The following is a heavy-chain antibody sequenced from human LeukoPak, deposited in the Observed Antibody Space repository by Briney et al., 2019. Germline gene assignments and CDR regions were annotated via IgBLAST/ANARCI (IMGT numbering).Heavy chain of an antibody. J-gene: IGHJ6*03. CDR1: GYTFTSYG. CDR3: AREGGSILWFGELPIYYYYMDV. CDR2: ISAYNGNT. D-gene: IGHD3-10*01. V-gene: IGHV1-18*01. Sequence: GASVKVSCKASGYTFTSYGISWVRQAPGQGLEWMGWISAYNGNTNYAQKLQGRVTMTTDTSTSTAYMELRSLRSDDTAVYYCAREGGSILWFGELPIYYYYMDVWGKGTTVTISS.